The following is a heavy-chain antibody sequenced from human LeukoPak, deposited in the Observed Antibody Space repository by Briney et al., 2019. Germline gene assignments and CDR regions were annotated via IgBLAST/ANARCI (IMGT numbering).Heavy chain of an antibody. CDR3: ARDPVGYYYDSSGPR. CDR1: GFIFSSYS. CDR2: IYSGGST. V-gene: IGHV3-53*01. D-gene: IGHD3-22*01. Sequence: GGSLRLSCAASGFIFSSYSMSWVRQAPGKGLEWVSVIYSGGSTYYADSVKGRFTISRDNSKNTLYLQMNSLRAEDTAVYYCARDPVGYYYDSSGPRWGQGTLVTVSS. J-gene: IGHJ4*02.